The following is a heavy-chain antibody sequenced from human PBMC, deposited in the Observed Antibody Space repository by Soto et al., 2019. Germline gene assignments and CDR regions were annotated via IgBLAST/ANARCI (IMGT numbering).Heavy chain of an antibody. CDR3: ATANWSHHYFDP. CDR2: INHSGSP. CDR1: GGSFSGYY. J-gene: IGHJ5*02. D-gene: IGHD1-1*01. V-gene: IGHV4-34*01. Sequence: SSETLSLTCAVYGGSFSGYYWSWLRQPPGKGLEWTGEINHSGSPNYNPSLKSRVTISVGTSKNQFSLKMTSVTAADTAVYYCATANWSHHYFDPWGQGTLVTVSS.